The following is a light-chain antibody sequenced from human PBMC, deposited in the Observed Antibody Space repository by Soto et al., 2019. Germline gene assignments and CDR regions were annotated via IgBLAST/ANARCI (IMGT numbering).Light chain of an antibody. J-gene: IGLJ2*01. CDR1: SSNLGSNT. V-gene: IGLV1-44*01. CDR2: TNN. Sequence: QSVLTQPPSGSGTPGQRVTISCAGSSSNLGSNTINWYQQLPGTAPKLLISTNNQRPSGVPDRFSGSKSGTSASLAISGLQSEDEADYYCAAWDDSLNGVVFGGGTKLTVL. CDR3: AAWDDSLNGVV.